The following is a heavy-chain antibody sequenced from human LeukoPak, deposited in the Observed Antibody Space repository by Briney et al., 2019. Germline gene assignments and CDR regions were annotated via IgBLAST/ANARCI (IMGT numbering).Heavy chain of an antibody. CDR1: GGSISISTSIYS. J-gene: IGHJ5*02. CDR3: ARQLYRGSGSYAARFDP. D-gene: IGHD3-10*01. V-gene: IGHV4-39*01. Sequence: SETLSLTCTVSGGSISISTSIYSWGWIRQPPGKGLEYIGSIYYSGGTYYNPSLKSRVTMSVDTSKNQFSLKLSSVTAADTAVYYCARQLYRGSGSYAARFDPWGQGILVSVSS. CDR2: IYYSGGT.